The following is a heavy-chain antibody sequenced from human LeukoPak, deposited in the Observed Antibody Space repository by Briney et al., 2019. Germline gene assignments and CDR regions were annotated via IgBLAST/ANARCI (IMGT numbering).Heavy chain of an antibody. J-gene: IGHJ4*02. Sequence: GRSLRLSCAASGFIFDDSAMHWVRHAPGKGLEWVSGISWNSGSIGYADSVKTRFTISRDNAKNSLYLQMNSLRAEDTALYYCAKDNRRHYTSGPNPDSLHWGQGALVTVSS. CDR1: GFIFDDSA. CDR3: AKDNRRHYTSGPNPDSLH. V-gene: IGHV3-9*01. D-gene: IGHD6-19*01. CDR2: ISWNSGSI.